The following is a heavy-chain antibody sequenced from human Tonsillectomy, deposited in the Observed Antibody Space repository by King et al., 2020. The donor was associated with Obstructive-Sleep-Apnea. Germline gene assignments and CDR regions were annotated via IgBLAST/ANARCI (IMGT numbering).Heavy chain of an antibody. CDR3: AIGGGGFDY. Sequence: VQLVQSGAEVKKPGESLRISCKGSGYRFTNYWINWVRQMPGKGLEWLGRIDPSDTYTNYSPSFQGHVTISADRSISTAYLQWSSLKASVTAMYYCAIGGGGFDYWGQGTLVTVSS. CDR2: IDPSDTYT. D-gene: IGHD2-15*01. CDR1: GYRFTNYW. J-gene: IGHJ4*02. V-gene: IGHV5-10-1*01.